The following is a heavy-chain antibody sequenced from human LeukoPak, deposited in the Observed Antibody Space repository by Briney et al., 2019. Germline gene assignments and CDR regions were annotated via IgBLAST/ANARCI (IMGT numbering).Heavy chain of an antibody. D-gene: IGHD6-13*01. Sequence: SQTLSLTCTVSGGSISSGGYFWSWIRQHPGKGLEWIGYIYNSGSTYHNPSLKSRVTISVDTSKNQFSLKLSSVTAADTAVYYCARVSEQQLGLFEYWGQGTLVTVSS. CDR3: ARVSEQQLGLFEY. CDR2: IYNSGST. V-gene: IGHV4-31*03. J-gene: IGHJ4*02. CDR1: GGSISSGGYF.